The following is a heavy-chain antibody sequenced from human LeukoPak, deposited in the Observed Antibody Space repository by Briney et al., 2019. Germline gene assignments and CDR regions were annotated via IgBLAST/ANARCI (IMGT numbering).Heavy chain of an antibody. J-gene: IGHJ4*02. D-gene: IGHD3-22*01. CDR2: IYYSGST. Sequence: SETLPLTCAVYGGSFSGYYWGWIRQPPGKGLEWIGSIYYSGSTYYNPSLKSRVTISVDTSKNQFSLKLSSVTAADTAVYYCARDVFPIAYYYDSSGYYYGSYWGQGTLVTVSS. CDR1: GGSFSGYY. CDR3: ARDVFPIAYYYDSSGYYYGSY. V-gene: IGHV4-34*01.